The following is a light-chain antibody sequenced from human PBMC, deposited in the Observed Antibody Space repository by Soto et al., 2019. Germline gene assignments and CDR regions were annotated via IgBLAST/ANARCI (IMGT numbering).Light chain of an antibody. CDR3: QQSYDTPLT. Sequence: DVQMTQSPSSLSAFVGDRVIITCRASQSISSYLNWYQQKPGKAPKFLIYGASTLQSGVPSRFSGSGSGTDFTLTISSLQPEDFATYYCQQSYDTPLTFGPGTKVDIK. CDR2: GAS. J-gene: IGKJ3*01. CDR1: QSISSY. V-gene: IGKV1-39*01.